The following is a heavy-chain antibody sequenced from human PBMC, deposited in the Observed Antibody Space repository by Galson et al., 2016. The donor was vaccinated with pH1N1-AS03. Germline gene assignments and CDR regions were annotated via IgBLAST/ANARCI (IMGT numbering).Heavy chain of an antibody. CDR2: IWYDGSNK. V-gene: IGHV3-33*01. Sequence: LRLSCAASGFTFRDYGFHWVRQAPGKGLEWVAVIWYDGSNKNYVDSVKGRFIVSRDNSNDTLYLQMNSLRAEDTAVYYCARDRPNYNVYLDHWGQGILVTVSS. D-gene: IGHD5-24*01. CDR3: ARDRPNYNVYLDH. J-gene: IGHJ4*02. CDR1: GFTFRDYG.